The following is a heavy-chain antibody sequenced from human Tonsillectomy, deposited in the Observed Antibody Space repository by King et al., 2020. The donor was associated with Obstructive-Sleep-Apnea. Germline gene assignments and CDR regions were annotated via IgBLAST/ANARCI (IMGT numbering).Heavy chain of an antibody. CDR1: GFTFSSYG. D-gene: IGHD3-22*01. J-gene: IGHJ3*02. CDR2: IRYGGSIK. V-gene: IGHV3-30*02. CDR3: AKEGYDDSRGMGADAFDI. Sequence: VQLVESGGGVVQPGGSLRLSCAASGFTFSSYGMHWVRQAPGKGLEWVAFIRYGGSIKYYADSVKGRFTISSDNSKNTLSLQMNSLRPEDTAVYYCAKEGYDDSRGMGADAFDIWGQGTMVTVSS.